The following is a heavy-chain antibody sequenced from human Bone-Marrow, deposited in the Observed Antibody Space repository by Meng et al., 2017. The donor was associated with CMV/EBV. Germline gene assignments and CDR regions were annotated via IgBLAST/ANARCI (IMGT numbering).Heavy chain of an antibody. J-gene: IGHJ4*02. CDR3: ARGRIPDYDSSGYYV. Sequence: AVKVSCKASGGTFSSYAIMWVRQAPGQGLEWMGGIIPIFGTANYSQKFQGRVTNTTDETTSTAYMELSSLRSEDTAVYYCARGRIPDYDSSGYYVWGQGTLVTVSS. CDR2: IIPIFGTA. V-gene: IGHV1-69*05. D-gene: IGHD3-22*01. CDR1: GGTFSSYA.